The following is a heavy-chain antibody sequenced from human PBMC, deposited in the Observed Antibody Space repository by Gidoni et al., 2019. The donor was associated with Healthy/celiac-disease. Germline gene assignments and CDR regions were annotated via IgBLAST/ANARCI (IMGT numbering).Heavy chain of an antibody. J-gene: IGHJ4*02. CDR3: AVPPTVVTDY. CDR1: GFTCSDYY. D-gene: IGHD4-17*01. V-gene: IGHV3-11*01. CDR2: INSSGSTI. Sequence: QVQLVESGGGLVKPGGSLRLSWAATGFTCSDYYMSWIREAPGKGLDMVSYINSSGSTIDYADSEKDRFTISRDNAMSSLYLQMNGLSAEDTAVYYCAVPPTVVTDYWGQGTLVTVSS.